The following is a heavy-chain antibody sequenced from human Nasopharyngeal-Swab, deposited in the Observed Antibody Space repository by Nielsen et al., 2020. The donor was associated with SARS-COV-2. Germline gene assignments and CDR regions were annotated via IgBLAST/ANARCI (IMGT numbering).Heavy chain of an antibody. D-gene: IGHD3-22*01. CDR2: IYYTGNT. CDR1: GYSISGGYF. J-gene: IGHJ5*01. V-gene: IGHV4-38-2*02. Sequence: GSLRLSCTVSGYSISGGYFWGWIRQPPGKGLEWIGNIYYTGNTYYNLSLKSRVTISVDTSKNQFSLNLSSVTAADTAVYYCARGLVDVNMMLVVIGFSYWLDSWGQGTLVTVSS. CDR3: ARGLVDVNMMLVVIGFSYWLDS.